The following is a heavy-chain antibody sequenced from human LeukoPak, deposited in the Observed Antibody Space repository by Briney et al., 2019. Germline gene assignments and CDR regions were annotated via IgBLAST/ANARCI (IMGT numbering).Heavy chain of an antibody. V-gene: IGHV1-24*01. Sequence: ASVRVSCKVSGYTPTELSMHWVRQAPGKGLEWVGGFNPEDGETIYAQKVQGRVTMTEDTSTDTAYMELSSLRSEDTAVYYCATANDFIVGAYSMDVWGKGTTVTVSS. CDR2: FNPEDGET. J-gene: IGHJ6*03. CDR3: ATANDFIVGAYSMDV. CDR1: GYTPTELS. D-gene: IGHD1-26*01.